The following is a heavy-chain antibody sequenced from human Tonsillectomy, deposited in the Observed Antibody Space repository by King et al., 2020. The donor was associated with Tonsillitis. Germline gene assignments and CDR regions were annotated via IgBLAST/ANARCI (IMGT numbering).Heavy chain of an antibody. CDR3: AKDKGAEYYESSRGSFDI. CDR2: SRCNSKYT. V-gene: IGHV3-21*01. D-gene: IGHD3-16*01. CDR1: GFTFSNYD. Sequence: VQLVESGGGLVKPGGSLRLSCATSGFTFSNYDINWVRQAPGKGLEWVSSSRCNSKYTYYADAVKGRFTISRDNAKNSLYLQMSSLRAEDTAVYYCAKDKGAEYYESSRGSFDIWGQGTMVIVSS. J-gene: IGHJ3*02.